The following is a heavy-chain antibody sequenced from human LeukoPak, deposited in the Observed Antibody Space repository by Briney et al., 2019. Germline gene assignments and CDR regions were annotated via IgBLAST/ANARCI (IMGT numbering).Heavy chain of an antibody. Sequence: GGSLRLSCSVSGFIFRDFSMSWVRQAPGKGLEWVAKMNEYGSEIFYVGSVKGRFTISGDNGKNSLYLQMNRLRAEDTAVYYCARPRGCGSSRCNNFDYWGQGTLVTVSS. CDR1: GFIFRDFS. CDR2: MNEYGSEI. D-gene: IGHD2-2*01. V-gene: IGHV3-7*01. J-gene: IGHJ4*02. CDR3: ARPRGCGSSRCNNFDY.